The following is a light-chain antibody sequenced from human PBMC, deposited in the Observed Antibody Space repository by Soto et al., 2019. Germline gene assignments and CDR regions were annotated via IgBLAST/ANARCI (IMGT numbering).Light chain of an antibody. CDR3: SSYTSSGTLV. Sequence: QSALTQPASVSGSPGQSITISCTGASSDVGGYNSVSWYQQQPGKAPKVMIYDVPNRPSGVSSRFSGSKSGSTASLTISGVQAEDEADFYCSSYTSSGTLVFGTGTKLTVL. CDR1: SSDVGGYNS. CDR2: DVP. V-gene: IGLV2-14*01. J-gene: IGLJ1*01.